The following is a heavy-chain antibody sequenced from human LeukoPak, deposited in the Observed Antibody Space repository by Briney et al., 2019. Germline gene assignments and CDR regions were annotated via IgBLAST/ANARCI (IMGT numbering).Heavy chain of an antibody. J-gene: IGHJ4*02. CDR2: INSDGSSS. CDR3: ARSCTTTSCRGYFDT. Sequence: GGSLRLSCAASGFTFSSYWMHWVRQAPGKGLMWVSRINSDGSSSGYADSVKGRFTISRDNAKNTLYLQMDSLRAEDTAVYYCARSCTTTSCRGYFDTWGQGTLVTVSS. V-gene: IGHV3-74*01. CDR1: GFTFSSYW. D-gene: IGHD2-2*01.